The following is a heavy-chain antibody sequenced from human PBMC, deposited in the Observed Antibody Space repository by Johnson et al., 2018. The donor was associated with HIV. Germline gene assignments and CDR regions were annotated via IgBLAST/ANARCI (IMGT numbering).Heavy chain of an antibody. Sequence: VQLVESGGGLVQPGGYLKLSCAASGFTFSGSAMHWVRQASGKGLEWVSSIGTTGDTYSPGSVKGRFTISRETAKNSLYLQLNRLRAGDTAVYYCVRDAGPEGFHPWGAFDIWGQGTMVTVSS. CDR1: GFTFSGSA. V-gene: IGHV3-13*01. D-gene: IGHD7-27*01. J-gene: IGHJ3*02. CDR3: VRDAGPEGFHPWGAFDI. CDR2: IGTTGDT.